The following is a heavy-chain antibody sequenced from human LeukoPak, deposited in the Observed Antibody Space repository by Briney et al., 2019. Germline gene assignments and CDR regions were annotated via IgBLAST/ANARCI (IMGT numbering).Heavy chain of an antibody. J-gene: IGHJ4*02. CDR1: GFTFSNYG. CDR2: LRFDGGDQ. V-gene: IGHV3-30*02. CDR3: AKSVPAIRGEIDY. D-gene: IGHD3-10*01. Sequence: GGSLRLSCAASGFTFSNYGMSWVRQAPGKGLEWVAFLRFDGGDQSYADSVKGRFTISRDNSKNTLYLQMNSLRAEDTAVYYCAKSVPAIRGEIDYWGQGTLVTVSS.